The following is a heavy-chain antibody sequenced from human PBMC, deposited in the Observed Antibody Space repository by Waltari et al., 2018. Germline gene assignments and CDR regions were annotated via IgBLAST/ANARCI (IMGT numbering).Heavy chain of an antibody. Sequence: QVQLQESGPGLVKPSETLSLTCAVSGYSISSGYYWGWIRQPPGKGLEWIGSIYHSGSTYSNPSLKSRVTIAVDTSKNQFSLKLSSVTAADTAVYYCARHSGGSCYDYWGQGTLVTVSS. CDR3: ARHSGGSCYDY. CDR1: GYSISSGYY. J-gene: IGHJ4*02. V-gene: IGHV4-38-2*01. D-gene: IGHD2-15*01. CDR2: IYHSGST.